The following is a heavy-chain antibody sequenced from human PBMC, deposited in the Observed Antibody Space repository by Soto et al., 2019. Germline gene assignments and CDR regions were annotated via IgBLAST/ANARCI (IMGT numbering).Heavy chain of an antibody. CDR3: ARGMTTVTHTQISFDY. J-gene: IGHJ4*02. D-gene: IGHD4-17*01. V-gene: IGHV1-3*01. CDR2: INAGNGNT. Sequence: QVQLVQSGAEVKKPGASVKVSCKASGYTFTSYAMHWVRQAPGQRLEWMGWINAGNGNTKYSQKFQGRVTITRDTSASTAYMELSSLRSEDTAVYYCARGMTTVTHTQISFDYWGQGTLVTVSS. CDR1: GYTFTSYA.